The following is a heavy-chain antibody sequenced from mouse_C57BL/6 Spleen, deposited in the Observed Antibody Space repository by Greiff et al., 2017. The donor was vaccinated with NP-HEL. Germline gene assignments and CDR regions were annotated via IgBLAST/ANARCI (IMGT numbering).Heavy chain of an antibody. J-gene: IGHJ4*01. CDR3: ARRRIYYDYTDYAMDY. CDR2: IDPSDSYT. CDR1: GYTFTSYW. D-gene: IGHD2-4*01. V-gene: IGHV1-59*01. Sequence: QVQLQQPGAELVRPGTSVKLSCKASGYTFTSYWMHWVKQRPGQGLEWIGVIDPSDSYTNYNQKFKGKATLTVDTSSSTAYMQLSSLTSEDSAVYYCARRRIYYDYTDYAMDYWGQGTSVTVSS.